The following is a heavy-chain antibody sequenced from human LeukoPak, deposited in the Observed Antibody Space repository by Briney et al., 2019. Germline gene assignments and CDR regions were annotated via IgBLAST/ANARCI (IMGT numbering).Heavy chain of an antibody. CDR3: ASPARYYDFWRGYPTFDY. CDR1: GGTFNNYA. D-gene: IGHD3-3*01. Sequence: ASVNVSCKASGGTFNNYAISWVRQAPGQGLEWMGGIIPVFGTSNYAQKFQGRVTITADESTTTAYMELSSLRSEGTAVYYCASPARYYDFWRGYPTFDYWGQGTLVTVSS. CDR2: IIPVFGTS. J-gene: IGHJ4*02. V-gene: IGHV1-69*13.